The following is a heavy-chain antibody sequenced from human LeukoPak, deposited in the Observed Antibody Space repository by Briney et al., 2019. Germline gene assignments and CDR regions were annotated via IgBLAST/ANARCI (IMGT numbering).Heavy chain of an antibody. CDR3: ARGDGSSWYIYDY. CDR1: GYKFTNYW. CDR2: IYPRDSDT. J-gene: IGHJ4*02. V-gene: IGHV5-51*01. Sequence: GESLKISCKGSGYKFTNYWIAWVRQMPGQGLEWLGIIYPRDSDTRYSPSFQGQVTISADKSISTAYLQWSSLKASDTAMYYCARGDGSSWYIYDYWGQGTLVTVSS. D-gene: IGHD6-13*01.